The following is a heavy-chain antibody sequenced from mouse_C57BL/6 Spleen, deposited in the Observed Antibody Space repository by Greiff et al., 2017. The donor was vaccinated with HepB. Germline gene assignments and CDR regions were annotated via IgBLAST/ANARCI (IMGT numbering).Heavy chain of an antibody. J-gene: IGHJ2*01. Sequence: QVQLKQPGAELVRPGSSVKLSCKASGYTFTSYWMHWVKQRPIQGLEWIGNIDPSDSETHYNQKFKDKATLTVDKSSSTAYMQLSSLTSEDSAVYYCARGGTTEGLDYWGQGTTLTVSS. CDR3: ARGGTTEGLDY. CDR2: IDPSDSET. D-gene: IGHD1-1*01. CDR1: GYTFTSYW. V-gene: IGHV1-52*01.